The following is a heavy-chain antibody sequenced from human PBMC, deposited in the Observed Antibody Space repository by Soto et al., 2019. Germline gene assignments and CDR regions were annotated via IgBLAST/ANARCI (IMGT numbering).Heavy chain of an antibody. CDR1: GLTFSSYA. Sequence: EVQLLESGGGLVQPGGSLRLSCAASGLTFSSYAMSWVRQAPGKGLEWVSSVIASGVGTYYADSVKGRFTISRDNSKNSLWLHMNSLRAEDTAVYYCAAGFDYYGSWSYYVFNYWGQGTLVTVSS. V-gene: IGHV3-23*01. CDR2: VIASGVGT. D-gene: IGHD3-10*01. CDR3: AAGFDYYGSWSYYVFNY. J-gene: IGHJ4*02.